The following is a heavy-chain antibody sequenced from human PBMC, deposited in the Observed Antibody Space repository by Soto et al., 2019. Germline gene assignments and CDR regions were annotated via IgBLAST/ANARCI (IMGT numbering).Heavy chain of an antibody. CDR2: ISAYNGNT. V-gene: IGHV1-18*01. Sequence: ASVKVACKGSGYSFTSYGISWVRQAPGQGLEWMGWISAYNGNTNYAQKLQGRVTMTTDTSTSTAYMELRSLRSDDTAVYYCARDDQLVLFDIWGQGTMVTVSS. CDR1: GYSFTSYG. D-gene: IGHD6-6*01. CDR3: ARDDQLVLFDI. J-gene: IGHJ3*02.